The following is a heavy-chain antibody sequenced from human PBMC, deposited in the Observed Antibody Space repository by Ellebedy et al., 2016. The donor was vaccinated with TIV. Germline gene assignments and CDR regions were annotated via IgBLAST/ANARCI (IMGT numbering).Heavy chain of an antibody. CDR1: GFTFDDYA. V-gene: IGHV3-9*01. CDR3: AKVGHTSGDLDP. J-gene: IGHJ5*02. CDR2: ITWNSRTI. D-gene: IGHD3-10*01. Sequence: SLKISCAASGFTFDDYAMPWVRQAPGRGLEWVSGITWNSRTITYADSVRGRFTISRDNAKNSVYLQMNNLRSDDSALYYCAKVGHTSGDLDPWGQGTLVTVSS.